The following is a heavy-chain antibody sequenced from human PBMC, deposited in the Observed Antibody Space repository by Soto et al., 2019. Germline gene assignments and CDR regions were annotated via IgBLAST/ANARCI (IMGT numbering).Heavy chain of an antibody. CDR1: GYTFTSYY. V-gene: IGHV1-46*01. CDR2: INPSGGST. J-gene: IGHJ4*02. CDR3: ARGMITFGGVSQDYFDY. Sequence: ASVKVSCKXSGYTFTSYYMHWVRQAPGQGLEWMGIINPSGGSTSYAQKFQGRVTMTRDTSTSTVYMELSSLRSEDTAVYYCARGMITFGGVSQDYFDYWGQGALVTVSS. D-gene: IGHD3-16*01.